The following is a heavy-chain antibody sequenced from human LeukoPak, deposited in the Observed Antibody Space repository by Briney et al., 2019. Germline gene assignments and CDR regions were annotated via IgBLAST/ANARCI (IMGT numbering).Heavy chain of an antibody. J-gene: IGHJ4*02. CDR3: ARDIKDY. CDR1: GFTFSSYS. V-gene: IGHV3-21*01. D-gene: IGHD1-14*01. CDR2: ISSSSYI. Sequence: GGSLRLSCAASGFTFSSYSMNWVRQAPGKGLEWVSSISSSSYIYYADSVRGRFTISRDNAKNSLYLQMNSLRAEDTAVYYCARDIKDYWGQGTLVTVSS.